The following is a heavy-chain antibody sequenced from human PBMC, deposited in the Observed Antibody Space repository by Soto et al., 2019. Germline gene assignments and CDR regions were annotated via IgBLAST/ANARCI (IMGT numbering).Heavy chain of an antibody. CDR3: ARDGIAAAGELDY. CDR2: IIPILGIA. Sequence: QVQLVQSGAEVKKPGSSVKVSCKASGGTFSSYTISWVRQAPGQGLEWMGRIIPILGIANYAQKFQGRVTXTXDKXTSTAYMELSSRRSEDTAVYYCARDGIAAAGELDYWGQGTLVTVSS. D-gene: IGHD6-13*01. J-gene: IGHJ4*02. CDR1: GGTFSSYT. V-gene: IGHV1-69*08.